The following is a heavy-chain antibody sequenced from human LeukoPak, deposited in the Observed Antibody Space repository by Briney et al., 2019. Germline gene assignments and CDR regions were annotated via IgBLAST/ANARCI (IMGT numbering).Heavy chain of an antibody. CDR2: ISYDGSNE. J-gene: IGHJ4*02. D-gene: IGHD2-2*01. Sequence: PGGSLRLSCAASGFTFSNYGMHWVRQAPGKGLEWVAVISYDGSNEYYADSVKGRFTISRDNAKSSVFLQMNSLRAEDTAVYYCARVGGHCTSTSCPPPDYWGQGTLVTVSS. CDR1: GFTFSNYG. CDR3: ARVGGHCTSTSCPPPDY. V-gene: IGHV3-30*03.